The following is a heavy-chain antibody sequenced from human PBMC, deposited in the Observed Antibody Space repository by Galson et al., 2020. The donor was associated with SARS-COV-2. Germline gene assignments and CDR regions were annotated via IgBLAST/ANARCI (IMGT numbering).Heavy chain of an antibody. J-gene: IGHJ4*02. CDR1: GFNVRSNY. CDR3: ARDLANSGQM. CDR2: IHSAGST. D-gene: IGHD1-1*01. Sequence: QAGGSLRLSCAASGFNVRSNYMSWVRQAPGKGLEWVSVIHSAGSTYYADSVKGRFTISRDYSRNTVYLQMNNLRADDTAVYYCARDLANSGQMWGQGTLVTVSS. V-gene: IGHV3-53*01.